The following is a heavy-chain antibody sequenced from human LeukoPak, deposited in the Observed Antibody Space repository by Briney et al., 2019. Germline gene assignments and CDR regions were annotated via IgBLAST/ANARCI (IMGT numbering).Heavy chain of an antibody. J-gene: IGHJ4*02. D-gene: IGHD1-1*01. CDR2: ISSSGRTM. Sequence: KPGGSLRLSCAGSGFIFSDHYMTWIRQAPGKGLEWVSYISSSGRTMYYGDFVEGRFTVSRDNTKNSLSLQMNSLRAEDTAVYFCARFNWNDAQQLDYWGQGILVTVSS. CDR1: GFIFSDHY. V-gene: IGHV3-11*01. CDR3: ARFNWNDAQQLDY.